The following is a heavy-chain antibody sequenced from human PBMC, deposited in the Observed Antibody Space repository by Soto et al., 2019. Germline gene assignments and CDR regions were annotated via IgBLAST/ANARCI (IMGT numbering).Heavy chain of an antibody. CDR1: GGPFSSFA. V-gene: IGHV1-69*01. D-gene: IGHD3-16*01. CDR2: IIPILGSP. CDR3: ARQVQMLWAYFDY. Sequence: QVQLVQSVAEVKKPGSSVKVSCKASGGPFSSFALNWVRQAPGQGLEWMGGIIPILGSPNYPQTFQGRVTITADESTSTVYLDLSSLKSEDTAVYYCARQVQMLWAYFDYWGQGTLVTVSS. J-gene: IGHJ4*02.